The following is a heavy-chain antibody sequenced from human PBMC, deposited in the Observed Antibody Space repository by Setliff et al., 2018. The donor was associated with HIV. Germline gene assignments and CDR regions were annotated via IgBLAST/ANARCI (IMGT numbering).Heavy chain of an antibody. D-gene: IGHD3-3*01. Sequence: SETLSLTCTVSGGSISSYYWSWIRQPPGKGLEWIGYIYYSGSTNYNPSLKSRVTISVDTSKNQFPLKLSSVTAADTAVYYCARKGGIQFLESYYMDVWGKGTTVTVSS. CDR2: IYYSGST. V-gene: IGHV4-59*08. CDR1: GGSISSYY. CDR3: ARKGGIQFLESYYMDV. J-gene: IGHJ6*03.